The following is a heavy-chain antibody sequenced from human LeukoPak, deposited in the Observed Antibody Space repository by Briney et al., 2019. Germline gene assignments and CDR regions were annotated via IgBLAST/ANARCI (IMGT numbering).Heavy chain of an antibody. D-gene: IGHD6-13*01. V-gene: IGHV3-23*01. Sequence: SGGSLRLSCAASEFTFSSYAMSWVRQVPGKGLEWVSSITGSGGNTYYADSAKGRFTIFRDNSKNTLYLQMNSLRADDTATYYCAKDPVVASTWKFDYWGQGTLVTVSS. J-gene: IGHJ4*02. CDR1: EFTFSSYA. CDR3: AKDPVVASTWKFDY. CDR2: ITGSGGNT.